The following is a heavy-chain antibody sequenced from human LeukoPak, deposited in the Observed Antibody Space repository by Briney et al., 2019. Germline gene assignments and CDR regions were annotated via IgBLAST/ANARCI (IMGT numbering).Heavy chain of an antibody. CDR3: ARLGVGYNSGLAQIYYYGMDV. CDR2: VSTGGSTT. CDR1: GFTFSSYS. D-gene: IGHD6-19*01. Sequence: PGGSLRLSCAASGFTFSSYSMNWARQAPGRGLEWLSYVSTGGSTTYYAASVKGRFTISRDNAKNTLYLQMNSLRAEDTAVYYCARLGVGYNSGLAQIYYYGMDVWGQGTTVTVSS. J-gene: IGHJ6*02. V-gene: IGHV3-48*04.